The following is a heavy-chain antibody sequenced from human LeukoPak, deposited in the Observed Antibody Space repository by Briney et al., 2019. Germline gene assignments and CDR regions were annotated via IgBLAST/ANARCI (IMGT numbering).Heavy chain of an antibody. J-gene: IGHJ4*02. D-gene: IGHD1-26*01. CDR1: GYTLTSYG. CDR3: ARDSIFSGSYIAFDY. Sequence: ASVKVSCKASGYTLTSYGISWVRQAPGQGLEWMGWISAYNGNTNYAQKLQGRVTMTTDTSTSTAYMELRSLRSDDTAVYYCARDSIFSGSYIAFDYWGQGTLVTVSS. V-gene: IGHV1-18*01. CDR2: ISAYNGNT.